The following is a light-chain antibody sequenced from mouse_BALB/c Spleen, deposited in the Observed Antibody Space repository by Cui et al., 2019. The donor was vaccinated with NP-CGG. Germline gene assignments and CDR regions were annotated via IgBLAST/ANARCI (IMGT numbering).Light chain of an antibody. J-gene: IGLJ1*01. CDR3: ALWYSNHWV. Sequence: QAVVTQEYALTTSPGETVTLTCRSSTGTVTTSNYANWVQEKPDRLFTGLIGATNNRPPGVPARFSGSLIGDKAALTITGAQTEDEAIYFCALWYSNHWVFGGGTKLTVL. CDR1: TGTVTTSNY. CDR2: ATN. V-gene: IGLV1*01.